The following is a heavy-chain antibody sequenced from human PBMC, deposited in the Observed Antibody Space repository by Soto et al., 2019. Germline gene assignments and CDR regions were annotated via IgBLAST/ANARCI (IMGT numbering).Heavy chain of an antibody. CDR2: ISGRGDST. CDR3: AKALDGIDDYFYAMGV. D-gene: IGHD5-18*01. CDR1: GFIFGHYA. J-gene: IGHJ4*02. V-gene: IGHV3-23*01. Sequence: QSGGSLRLSCAGSGFIFGHYAMTWVRQAPGKGLEWISAISGRGDSTYYADAVKGRFTISRDNSKNTLYLQMNSLRFDDTAVYYCAKALDGIDDYFYAMGVWGQGILVTVSS.